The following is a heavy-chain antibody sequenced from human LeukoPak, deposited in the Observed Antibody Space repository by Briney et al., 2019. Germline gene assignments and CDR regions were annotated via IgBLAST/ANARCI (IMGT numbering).Heavy chain of an antibody. J-gene: IGHJ4*02. CDR1: GFTFSSYG. CDR2: IWYDGSNK. CDR3: ARDRYCSSTSCYRPPYFDY. V-gene: IGHV3-33*01. Sequence: PGGSLRLSCAASGFTFSSYGMPWVRQAPGMGLEWVAVIWYDGSNKYYADSVKGRFTISRDNSKNTLYLQMNSLRAEDTAVYYCARDRYCSSTSCYRPPYFDYWGQGTLVTVSS. D-gene: IGHD2-2*02.